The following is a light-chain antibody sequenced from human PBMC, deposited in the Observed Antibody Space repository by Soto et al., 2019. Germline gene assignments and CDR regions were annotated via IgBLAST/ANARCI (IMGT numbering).Light chain of an antibody. CDR3: QKYNSAPLT. CDR1: LPISNY. V-gene: IGKV1-27*01. CDR2: AAF. J-gene: IGKJ4*01. Sequence: DIQMTQNPSSLSASVVDRVTITCRASLPISNYLAWYQQKPGKISNLLIYAAFTFSAGVPSRFSCSGSETDFPLTISSLQPEDVAAYYCQKYNSAPLTFGGGTKVDIK.